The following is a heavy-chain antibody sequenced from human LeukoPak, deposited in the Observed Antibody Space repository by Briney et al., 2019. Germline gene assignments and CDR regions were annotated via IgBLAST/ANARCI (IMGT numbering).Heavy chain of an antibody. V-gene: IGHV4-39*07. CDR1: GGSISSSSYY. D-gene: IGHD3-9*01. CDR3: ARISRIRYFVPH. J-gene: IGHJ1*01. Sequence: SETLSLTCTVSGGSISSSSYYWGWIRQPPGKGLEWIGSIYYSGSTYYNPSLKSRVTISVDTSKNQFSLKLSSVTAADTAVYYCARISRIRYFVPHWGQGTLVTVSS. CDR2: IYYSGST.